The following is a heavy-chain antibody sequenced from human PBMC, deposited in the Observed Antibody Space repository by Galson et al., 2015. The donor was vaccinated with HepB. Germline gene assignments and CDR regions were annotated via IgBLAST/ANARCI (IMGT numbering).Heavy chain of an antibody. D-gene: IGHD3-3*01. J-gene: IGHJ5*02. V-gene: IGHV3-48*03. CDR2: ISNTASTI. CDR3: ARVPRFLKWLNGDWFDP. Sequence: SLRLSCAASGFTFSSYSMSWVRQAPGQGLEWVSYISNTASTIYYADSVKGRFTMSRDNANSSVDLQMNNLRAEDTAVYYCARVPRFLKWLNGDWFDPWGQGTLVTVSS. CDR1: GFTFSSYS.